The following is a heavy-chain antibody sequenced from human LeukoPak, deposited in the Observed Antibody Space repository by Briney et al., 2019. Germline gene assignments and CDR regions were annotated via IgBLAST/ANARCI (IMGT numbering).Heavy chain of an antibody. Sequence: GASVKVSCKASGYTLTSYYMHWVRQAPGQGLEWMGIINPSGGSTSYAQKFQGRVTMTRDTSTSTVYMELSSLRSEDTAVYYCARENVVAALFDYWGQGTLVTVSS. CDR1: GYTLTSYY. CDR3: ARENVVAALFDY. CDR2: INPSGGST. V-gene: IGHV1-46*01. D-gene: IGHD2-15*01. J-gene: IGHJ4*02.